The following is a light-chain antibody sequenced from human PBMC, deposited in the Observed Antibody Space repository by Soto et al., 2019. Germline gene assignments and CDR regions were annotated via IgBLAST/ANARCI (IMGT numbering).Light chain of an antibody. Sequence: QSVLTQPPSVSGAPGQRVTISCNGSSSNIGAGYDVHWYQQLPGTAPKLLIYGNSNRPSGVPDRFSGSKSGTSASLAITGLQAEDEADYYCQSYDISLSLMVVFGGGTKLTVL. J-gene: IGLJ2*01. CDR1: SSNIGAGYD. CDR2: GNS. V-gene: IGLV1-40*01. CDR3: QSYDISLSLMVV.